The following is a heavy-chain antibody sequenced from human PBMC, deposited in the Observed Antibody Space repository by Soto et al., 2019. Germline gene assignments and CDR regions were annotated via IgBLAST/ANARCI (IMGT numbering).Heavy chain of an antibody. Sequence: EVQLLESGGGLVQPGGSLRLSCAASGCTFSSYAMSWVRQAPGKGLEWVSGISGSGDSTYYADSVKGRFTISRDNSKNTLYLQMNRLRAEDTAVYYCAKGVPGIAVAGTGYFQHWGQGTLVTVSS. V-gene: IGHV3-23*01. D-gene: IGHD6-19*01. CDR2: ISGSGDST. J-gene: IGHJ1*01. CDR1: GCTFSSYA. CDR3: AKGVPGIAVAGTGYFQH.